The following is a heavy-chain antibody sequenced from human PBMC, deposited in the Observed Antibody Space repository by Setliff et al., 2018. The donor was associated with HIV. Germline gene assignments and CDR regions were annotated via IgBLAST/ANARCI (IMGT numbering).Heavy chain of an antibody. CDR1: GYTFTSYY. Sequence: ASVKVSCKASGYTFTSYYIHWVRQAPGQRLEWMGWTNVANGNAKYSLKFQDKVTLIRDTSATTVYMELSSLRPEDTAIYYCARDVGSVWHNFFDPWGQGTLVTVSS. CDR2: TNVANGNA. CDR3: ARDVGSVWHNFFDP. V-gene: IGHV1-3*01. D-gene: IGHD6-19*01. J-gene: IGHJ5*02.